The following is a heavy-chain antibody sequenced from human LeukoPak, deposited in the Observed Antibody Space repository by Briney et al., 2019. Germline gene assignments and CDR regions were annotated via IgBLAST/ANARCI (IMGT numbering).Heavy chain of an antibody. Sequence: ASVKVSCKASGYIFSSYGISWVRQAPGQGLEWMGWISAFNGDTNFSQKLQGRVTVTLDTSTSTAYMELRSLSSDDTAVYYCARDTLLIVGAAPFDYWGQGTLVTVSS. V-gene: IGHV1-18*01. CDR3: ARDTLLIVGAAPFDY. CDR2: ISAFNGDT. D-gene: IGHD1-26*01. J-gene: IGHJ4*02. CDR1: GYIFSSYG.